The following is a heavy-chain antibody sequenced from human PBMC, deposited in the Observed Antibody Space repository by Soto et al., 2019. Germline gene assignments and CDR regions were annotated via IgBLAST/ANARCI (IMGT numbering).Heavy chain of an antibody. J-gene: IGHJ4*02. CDR2: TYYRSKWYN. D-gene: IGHD4-4*01. CDR1: GDSVSSNSAA. Sequence: SQTLSLTCAISGDSVSSNSAAWNWIRQSPSRGLEWLGRTYYRSKWYNDYAVSVKSRITINPDTSKNQFSLQLNSVTPEDTAVYYCARHGFSEGSNYALPTYWGQGTLVTVSS. CDR3: ARHGFSEGSNYALPTY. V-gene: IGHV6-1*01.